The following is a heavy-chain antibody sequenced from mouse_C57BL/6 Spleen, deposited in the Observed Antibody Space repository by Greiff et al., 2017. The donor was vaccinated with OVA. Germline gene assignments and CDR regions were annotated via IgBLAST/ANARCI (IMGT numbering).Heavy chain of an antibody. Sequence: VHVKQSGPELVKPGASVKIPCKASGYTFTDYNMDWVKQSHGKSLEWIGDINPNNGGTIYNQKFKGKATLTVDKSSSTAYMELRSLTSEDTAVYYCARTANWEGENAWFAYWGQGTLVTVSA. CDR2: INPNNGGT. V-gene: IGHV1-18*01. J-gene: IGHJ3*01. CDR3: ARTANWEGENAWFAY. CDR1: GYTFTDYN. D-gene: IGHD4-1*01.